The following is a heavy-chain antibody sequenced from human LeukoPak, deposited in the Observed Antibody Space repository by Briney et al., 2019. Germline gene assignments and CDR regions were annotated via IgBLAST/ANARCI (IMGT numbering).Heavy chain of an antibody. V-gene: IGHV3-23*01. CDR3: AKDPAGMIVVVIPQSPHY. Sequence: GGSLRLSCAASGFTFSSYAMSWVRQAPGKGLEWVSAISGSGGSTYYADSVKGRFTISRGNSKNTLYLQMNSLRAEDTAVYYCAKDPAGMIVVVIPQSPHYWGQGTLVTVSS. CDR1: GFTFSSYA. CDR2: ISGSGGST. J-gene: IGHJ4*02. D-gene: IGHD3-22*01.